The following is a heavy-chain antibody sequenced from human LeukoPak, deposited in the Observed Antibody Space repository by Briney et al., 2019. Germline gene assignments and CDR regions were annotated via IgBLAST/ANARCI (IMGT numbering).Heavy chain of an antibody. CDR1: GFTFSSYG. D-gene: IGHD1-26*01. V-gene: IGHV3-30*02. CDR2: IRYDGSNK. Sequence: WGSLSLSCAASGFTFSSYGMHWVRQAQGKGLVGLAFIRYDGSNKYYADSVKGRFTISRDNSKNTLELQMNSLRAEDTAVYYCAKDLKGARHYWGQGTLVTVSS. J-gene: IGHJ4*02. CDR3: AKDLKGARHY.